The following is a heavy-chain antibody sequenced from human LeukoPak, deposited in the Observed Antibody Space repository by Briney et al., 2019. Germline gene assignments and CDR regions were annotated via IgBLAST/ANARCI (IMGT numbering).Heavy chain of an antibody. CDR1: GASISSYY. J-gene: IGHJ4*02. Sequence: PSETLSLTCTVSGASISSYYWSWLRQPPGKGLEWIGYIYYSGSTNYNPSLKSRVTISVDTSKNQFSLKLSSVTAADTAVYYCAAANGYNLFDYWGQGTLVTVSS. CDR2: IYYSGST. D-gene: IGHD5-24*01. CDR3: AAANGYNLFDY. V-gene: IGHV4-59*01.